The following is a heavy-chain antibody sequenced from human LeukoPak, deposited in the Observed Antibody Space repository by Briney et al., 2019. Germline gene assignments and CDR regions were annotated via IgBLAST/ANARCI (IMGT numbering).Heavy chain of an antibody. Sequence: GGSLRLSCAASGFTFSGCAVHWVRQAPGKGLEWVGRIGSKAFNYATVYAASVEGRFTISRDDSKHTAFLQMNSLKTEDTAVYYCTRHLDGIAAYDYWGQGSLVTVSS. CDR3: TRHLDGIAAYDY. CDR2: IGSKAFNYAT. D-gene: IGHD6-13*01. J-gene: IGHJ4*02. V-gene: IGHV3-73*01. CDR1: GFTFSGCA.